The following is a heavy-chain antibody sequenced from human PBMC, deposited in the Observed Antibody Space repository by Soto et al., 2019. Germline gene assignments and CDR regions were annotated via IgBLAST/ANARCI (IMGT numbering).Heavy chain of an antibody. Sequence: EVQLVESGGGLVQPGGSLRLSCAASGFTFSSYDMHWVRQATGKGLEWVSAIGTAGETYYPGSVKGRFTISRENAKNPLCIQKNSLRAGETAVYYCARVGRGYCRGGSCYGGSYSYCMNMWGTGTRVTASS. CDR2: IGTAGET. CDR1: GFTFSSYD. V-gene: IGHV3-13*01. J-gene: IGHJ6*03. D-gene: IGHD2-15*01. CDR3: ARVGRGYCRGGSCYGGSYSYCMNM.